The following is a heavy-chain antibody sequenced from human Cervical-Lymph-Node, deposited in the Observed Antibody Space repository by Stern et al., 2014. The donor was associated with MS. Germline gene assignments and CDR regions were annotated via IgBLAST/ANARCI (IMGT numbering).Heavy chain of an antibody. J-gene: IGHJ5*02. CDR1: GGSISGGDYY. CDR3: ARGRAYYNWFDP. V-gene: IGHV4-31*01. D-gene: IGHD3-10*01. CDR2: IYYRGST. Sequence: VQLVESGPGLVKPSQTLSLTCTVSGGSISGGDYYWNWIRQHPGKGLAXIGYIYYRGSTYYNPSLKSLVTISVDTSKNQFSLHLSSVTAADTAVYYCARGRAYYNWFDPWGQGTLVTVSS.